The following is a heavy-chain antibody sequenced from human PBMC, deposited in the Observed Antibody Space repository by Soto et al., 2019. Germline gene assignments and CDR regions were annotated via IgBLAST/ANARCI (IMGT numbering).Heavy chain of an antibody. CDR2: INPNSGGT. CDR1: GYTFTGYY. J-gene: IGHJ6*02. CDR3: SIGYCSGGSCYPYYYYGMDV. V-gene: IGHV1-2*04. Sequence: GASVKVSCKASGYTFTGYYMHWVRQAPGQGLEWMGWINPNSGGTNYAQKFQGWVTMTRDTSISTAYMELSRLRSDDTAVYYCSIGYCSGGSCYPYYYYGMDVWGQGTTVTVSS. D-gene: IGHD2-15*01.